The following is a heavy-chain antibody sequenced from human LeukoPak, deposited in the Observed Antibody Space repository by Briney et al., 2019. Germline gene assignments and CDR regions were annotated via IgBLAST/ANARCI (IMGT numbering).Heavy chain of an antibody. Sequence: SETLSLTRTVSGGSISSYYWSWIRQPPGKGLEWIGYIYYSGSTNYNPSLKSRVTISVDTSKNQFSLKLSSVTAADTAVYYCARGVPDDFWSGYYTPVWGQGTLVTVSS. J-gene: IGHJ4*02. CDR2: IYYSGST. CDR1: GGSISSYY. V-gene: IGHV4-59*01. D-gene: IGHD3-3*01. CDR3: ARGVPDDFWSGYYTPV.